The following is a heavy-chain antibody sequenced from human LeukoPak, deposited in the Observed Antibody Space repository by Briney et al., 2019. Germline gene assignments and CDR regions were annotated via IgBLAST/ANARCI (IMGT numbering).Heavy chain of an antibody. D-gene: IGHD1-26*01. V-gene: IGHV4-59*08. CDR3: ARGMGGNP. CDR2: IYYSGST. J-gene: IGHJ5*02. CDR1: GGSISSDY. Sequence: SETLSLTCTVSGGSISSDYWNWIRQPPGKGLEWIGYIYYSGSTNYNPSLKSRVTISVDTSKNQFSLKLSSVTAADTAVYYCARGMGGNPWGQGTLVTVSS.